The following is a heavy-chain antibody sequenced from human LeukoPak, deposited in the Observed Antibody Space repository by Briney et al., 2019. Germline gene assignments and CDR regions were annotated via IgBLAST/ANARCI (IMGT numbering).Heavy chain of an antibody. V-gene: IGHV4-38-2*02. Sequence: SETLSLTCAVYGGSFSGYYWGRIRQPPGKGLEWIGSIYHSGSTYYNPSLKSRVTISVDTSKNQSSLKLSSVTAADTAVYYCARDSPPAYCSGGSCYFDYWGQGTLVTVSS. J-gene: IGHJ4*02. CDR3: ARDSPPAYCSGGSCYFDY. D-gene: IGHD2-15*01. CDR1: GGSFSGYY. CDR2: IYHSGST.